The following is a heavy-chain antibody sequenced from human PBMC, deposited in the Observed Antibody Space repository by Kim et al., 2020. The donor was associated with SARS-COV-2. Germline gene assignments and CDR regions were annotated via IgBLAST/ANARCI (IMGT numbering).Heavy chain of an antibody. J-gene: IGHJ5*02. CDR1: GGSISSISYY. V-gene: IGHV4-39*07. D-gene: IGHD3-10*01. CDR3: ARDLRGSWRNWFDP. Sequence: SETLSLTCTVSGGSISSISYYWGWIRQPPGKGLEWIATIYYSGSTYNNPSLKSRVTISVDTSKNQFSLNLSSVTAADTALYFCARDLRGSWRNWFDPWG. CDR2: IYYSGST.